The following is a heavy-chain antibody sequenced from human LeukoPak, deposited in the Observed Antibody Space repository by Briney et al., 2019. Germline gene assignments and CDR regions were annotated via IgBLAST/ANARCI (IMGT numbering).Heavy chain of an antibody. Sequence: ASVKVSCKVSGYTLTELSMHWVRQAPGKGLEWMGGFDPEDGETIYAQKFQGRVTMTEDTSTDTAYMELSSLRSEDTAVYYCARGVDGYDSSTAFDIWGQGTMVTVSS. V-gene: IGHV1-24*01. CDR1: GYTLTELS. J-gene: IGHJ3*02. CDR3: ARGVDGYDSSTAFDI. D-gene: IGHD3-22*01. CDR2: FDPEDGET.